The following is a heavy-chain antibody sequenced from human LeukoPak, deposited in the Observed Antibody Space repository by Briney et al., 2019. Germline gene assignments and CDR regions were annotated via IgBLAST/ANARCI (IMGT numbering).Heavy chain of an antibody. J-gene: IGHJ6*03. CDR1: GVSISSYY. CDR3: ARGEYQLLLDYYYYYMDV. Sequence: KSSETLSLTCTVSGVSISSYYWSWIRQPPGKGLEWIGYIYYSGSTNYNPSLKSRVTISVDTSKNQFSLKLSSVTAADTAVYYCARGEYQLLLDYYYYYMDVWGKGTTVTVSS. CDR2: IYYSGST. V-gene: IGHV4-59*01. D-gene: IGHD2-2*01.